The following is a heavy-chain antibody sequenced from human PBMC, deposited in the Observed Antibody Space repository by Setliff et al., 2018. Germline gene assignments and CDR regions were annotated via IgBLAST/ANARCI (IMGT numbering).Heavy chain of an antibody. J-gene: IGHJ6*03. D-gene: IGHD3-3*01. CDR2: VYVGGNT. Sequence: PSETLSLTCNVSGVSIANTASYWSWIRQPAGKTLEWIGQVYVGGNTYYNPSLKSRVTISLDASKNQFSLRLTSVTAADTAVYYCARVTGFFYVDAWGKGTTVTGSS. CDR3: ARVTGFFYVDA. CDR1: GVSIANTASY. V-gene: IGHV4-61*09.